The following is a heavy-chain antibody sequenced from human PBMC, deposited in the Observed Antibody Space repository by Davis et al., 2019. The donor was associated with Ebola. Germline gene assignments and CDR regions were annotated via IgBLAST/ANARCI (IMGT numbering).Heavy chain of an antibody. CDR1: GFTFTSYT. D-gene: IGHD2-2*01. V-gene: IGHV3-30*04. CDR2: ISYDGTSK. Sequence: GESLKISCAASGFTFTSYTMHWVRQAPGKGLEWVALISYDGTSKFYADSVKVRFTISRENSKNTLYLHMNSLRDDDTAVYYCARPYCTSPSCTLSYFDYWGQGTLVTVSS. CDR3: ARPYCTSPSCTLSYFDY. J-gene: IGHJ4*02.